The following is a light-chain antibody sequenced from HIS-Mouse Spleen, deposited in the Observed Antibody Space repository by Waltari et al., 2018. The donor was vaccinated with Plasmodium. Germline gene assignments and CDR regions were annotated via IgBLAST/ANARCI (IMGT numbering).Light chain of an antibody. CDR3: QAWDSSTVV. V-gene: IGLV3-1*01. CDR1: KLGDKY. CDR2: QDS. Sequence: SYELTQPPSVSVSPGQTASITCSGDKLGDKYACWYQQKPGQSPVLVIYQDSKRPSGIPGRFPGSTLGNTGTLTISGTQAMDEADYYCQAWDSSTVVFGGGTKLTVL. J-gene: IGLJ2*01.